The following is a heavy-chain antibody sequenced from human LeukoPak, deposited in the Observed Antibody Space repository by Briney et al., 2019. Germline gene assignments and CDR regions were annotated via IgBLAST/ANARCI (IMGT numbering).Heavy chain of an antibody. CDR3: ARGATSSGYYLAGAFDI. D-gene: IGHD3-22*01. J-gene: IGHJ3*02. V-gene: IGHV1-2*02. CDR2: INPNSGDT. CDR1: GYTFTGYY. Sequence: ASVKVSCKASGYTFTGYYMHWVRQAPGQGLEWMGWINPNSGDTNYAQKFQGRVTMTRDTSISTAYMELSRLRSDDTAVYYCARGATSSGYYLAGAFDIWGQGTMVTVSS.